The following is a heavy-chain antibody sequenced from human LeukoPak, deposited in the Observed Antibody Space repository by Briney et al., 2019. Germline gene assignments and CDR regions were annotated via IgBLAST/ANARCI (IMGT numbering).Heavy chain of an antibody. J-gene: IGHJ4*02. V-gene: IGHV1-2*02. CDR3: ARDRDGSGPVIDY. Sequence: ASVKVSCKASGYTFTGYYMHWVRQGPGQGLEWMGWINPNSGGTNYAQKFQGRVTMTRDTSISTAYMELSRLRSDDTAVYYCARDRDGSGPVIDYWGQGTLVTVSS. D-gene: IGHD3-10*01. CDR2: INPNSGGT. CDR1: GYTFTGYY.